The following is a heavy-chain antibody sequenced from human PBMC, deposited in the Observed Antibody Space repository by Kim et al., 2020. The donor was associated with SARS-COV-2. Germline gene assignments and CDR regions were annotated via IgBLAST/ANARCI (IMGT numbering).Heavy chain of an antibody. CDR1: GGSISSYY. D-gene: IGHD6-13*01. CDR2: IYYSGST. V-gene: IGHV4-59*13. J-gene: IGHJ4*02. CDR3: ARDSSDGSSPYFDY. Sequence: SETLSLTCTVSGGSISSYYWSWIRQPPGKGLEWIGYIYYSGSTNYNPSLKSRVTISVDTSKNQFSLKLSSVTAADTAVYYCARDSSDGSSPYFDYWGQGTLVTVSS.